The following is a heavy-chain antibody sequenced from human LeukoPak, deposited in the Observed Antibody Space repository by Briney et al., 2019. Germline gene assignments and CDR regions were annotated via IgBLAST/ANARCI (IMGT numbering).Heavy chain of an antibody. Sequence: GGSLRLSCEASGPTLSNYLITWFRQAPGRGLEWVANIKPDGREKYYMPSVKGRFTISRDSAKNSFYLQMNSLRAEDTAVYYCATMASNVFEYWGQGTLVTVSS. CDR3: ATMASNVFEY. J-gene: IGHJ4*02. CDR1: GPTLSNYL. V-gene: IGHV3-7*03. D-gene: IGHD5-24*01. CDR2: IKPDGREK.